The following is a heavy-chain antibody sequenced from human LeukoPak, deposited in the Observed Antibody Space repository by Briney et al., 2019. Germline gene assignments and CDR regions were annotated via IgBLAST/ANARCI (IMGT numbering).Heavy chain of an antibody. V-gene: IGHV3-7*02. J-gene: IGHJ5*02. D-gene: IGHD2-21*01. CDR1: AFSFSNYW. Sequence: GGSLRLSCVASAFSFSNYWMGWLRQAPGKGLEWVANIKQDGSEKHYVDSVKGRFTIFRDNTKYSLFLQMNTRTNEDTAVYHCARVWLGSFDPWGQGTLVTVSS. CDR3: ARVWLGSFDP. CDR2: IKQDGSEK.